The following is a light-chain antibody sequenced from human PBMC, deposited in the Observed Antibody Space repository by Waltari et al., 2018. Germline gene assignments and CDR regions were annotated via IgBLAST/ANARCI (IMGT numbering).Light chain of an antibody. CDR3: QQYYGTPPRT. J-gene: IGKJ1*01. CDR1: QSVLYNSDNKNY. CDR2: WAS. Sequence: DIVMTQSPDSLAVSLGERATINCKSSQSVLYNSDNKNYLAWYQQKPGQPPKLLIYWASTRESGVPDRFRGSGSGTDFTLTITSLQAEDVAVYYCQQYYGTPPRTFGQGTKVEIK. V-gene: IGKV4-1*01.